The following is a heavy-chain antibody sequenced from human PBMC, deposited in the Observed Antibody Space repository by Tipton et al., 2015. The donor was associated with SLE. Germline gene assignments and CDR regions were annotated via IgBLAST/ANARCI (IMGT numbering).Heavy chain of an antibody. CDR3: ARDSSGGAFDI. CDR2: IYYSGTT. Sequence: TLSLTCAVYGGSFSGYYWSWIRQPPGKGLQWIGYIYYSGTTNYNPSLKSRVTISIDTSKNQFSLKLSSVTAADTAVYYCARDSSGGAFDIWGQGTMVTVSS. J-gene: IGHJ3*02. D-gene: IGHD6-19*01. CDR1: GGSFSGYY. V-gene: IGHV4-59*01.